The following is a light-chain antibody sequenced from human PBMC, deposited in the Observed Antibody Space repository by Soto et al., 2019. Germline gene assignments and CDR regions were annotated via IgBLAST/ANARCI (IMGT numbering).Light chain of an antibody. CDR2: WAS. J-gene: IGKJ1*01. V-gene: IGKV4-1*01. Sequence: DIVMTQSPDSLAVSLGERATINCKSSQSVLYSSNNKNYLAWYQQKPGQPPKLLLYWASTRESGVPDRFSGSGSGTDFTLTISSLQAEDVAVYYCQQYYSIPWTFGQGTKLEIK. CDR1: QSVLYSSNNKNY. CDR3: QQYYSIPWT.